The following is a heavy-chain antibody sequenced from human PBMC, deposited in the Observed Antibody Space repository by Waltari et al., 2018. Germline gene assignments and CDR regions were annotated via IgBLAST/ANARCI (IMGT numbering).Heavy chain of an antibody. D-gene: IGHD2-15*01. CDR2: IYYSGST. CDR3: ARARPTGGNDY. Sequence: QVQLQESGPGLVKPSQTLSLTCTVSGGSISSGGYYWSWIRQQPGKGLEWIGYIYYSGSTYHNPSLKSRVTISVDTSKNQFSLKLSSVTAADTVVYYCARARPTGGNDYWGQGTLVTVSS. V-gene: IGHV4-31*03. J-gene: IGHJ4*02. CDR1: GGSISSGGYY.